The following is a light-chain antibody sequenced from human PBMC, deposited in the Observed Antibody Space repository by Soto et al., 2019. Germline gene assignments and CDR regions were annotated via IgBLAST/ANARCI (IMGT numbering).Light chain of an antibody. CDR3: QQANSFPIT. Sequence: DIQMTQSPSSVSASVGDRVTITCRASQDIGSWLAWYQQKPGKAPKLLIYAASSLPGGGPSDFRGGGCGTDFTLTIRSLQPEDFATEYYQQANSFPITFGQGTRLEIK. CDR2: AAS. V-gene: IGKV1-12*01. J-gene: IGKJ5*01. CDR1: QDIGSW.